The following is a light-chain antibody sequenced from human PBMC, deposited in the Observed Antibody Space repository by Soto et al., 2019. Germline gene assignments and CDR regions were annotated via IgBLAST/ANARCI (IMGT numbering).Light chain of an antibody. CDR2: KAS. V-gene: IGKV1-5*03. Sequence: DIQMTQSPSPLSASVGDRVTITCRASQSISSWLAWYQQKPGKAPKLLIYKASSLESGVPSRFSGSGSGTECSLTISSLQPDEFATYYCQQYNSYSSFGQGTKLESK. J-gene: IGKJ2*01. CDR1: QSISSW. CDR3: QQYNSYSS.